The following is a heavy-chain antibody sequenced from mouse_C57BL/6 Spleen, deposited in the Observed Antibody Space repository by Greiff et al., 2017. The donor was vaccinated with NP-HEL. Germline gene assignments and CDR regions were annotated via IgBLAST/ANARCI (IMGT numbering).Heavy chain of an antibody. CDR3: ARSRYYGSSSYWYFDV. V-gene: IGHV1-85*01. Sequence: VQLVESGPELVKPGASVKLSCKASGYTFTSYDINWVKQRPGQGLEWIGWIYPRDGSTKYNEKFKGKATLTVDTSSSTAYMELHSLTSEDSAVYFCARSRYYGSSSYWYFDVWGTGTTVTVSS. CDR2: IYPRDGST. J-gene: IGHJ1*03. CDR1: GYTFTSYD. D-gene: IGHD1-1*01.